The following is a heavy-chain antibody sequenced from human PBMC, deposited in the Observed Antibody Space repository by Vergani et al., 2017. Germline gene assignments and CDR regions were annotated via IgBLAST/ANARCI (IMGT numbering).Heavy chain of an antibody. CDR3: ARALTYYYDSSGYLAGPFDY. CDR1: GYTFTSYG. V-gene: IGHV1-2*02. D-gene: IGHD3-22*01. Sequence: QVQLVQSGAEVKKPGASVKVSCKASGYTFTSYGISWVRQAPGQGLEWMGWINPNSGGTNYAQKFQGRVTMTRDTSISTAYMELSRLRSDDTAVYYCARALTYYYDSSGYLAGPFDYWGQGTLVTVSS. J-gene: IGHJ4*02. CDR2: INPNSGGT.